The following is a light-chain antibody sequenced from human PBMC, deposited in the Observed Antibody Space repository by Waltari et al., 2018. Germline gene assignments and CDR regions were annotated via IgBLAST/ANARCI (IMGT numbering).Light chain of an antibody. Sequence: DIVMTQSPLSLPVTPGEPASISCRSSQSLLHSNGKNYLDWYLQKPGQSPQLLMYVGSNRASGVPDRFSGSGSGTDFTLTISSLQAEDVAVYYCQQYYNTPFTFGPGTKVDVK. CDR3: QQYYNTPFT. CDR2: VGS. CDR1: QSLLHSNGKNY. V-gene: IGKV2-28*01. J-gene: IGKJ3*01.